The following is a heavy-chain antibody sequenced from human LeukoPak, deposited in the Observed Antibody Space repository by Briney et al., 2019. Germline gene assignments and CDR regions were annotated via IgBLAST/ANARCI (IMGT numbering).Heavy chain of an antibody. Sequence: SQTLSLTCTVSGGSISSGGYYWSWIRQHPGKGLEWIGYIYYSGSTYYNPSLKSRVTISVDTSKNQSSLKLSSVTAADTAVYYCARVPPFAFYGMDVWGQGTTVTVSS. D-gene: IGHD2-21*01. CDR1: GGSISSGGYY. J-gene: IGHJ6*02. V-gene: IGHV4-31*03. CDR2: IYYSGST. CDR3: ARVPPFAFYGMDV.